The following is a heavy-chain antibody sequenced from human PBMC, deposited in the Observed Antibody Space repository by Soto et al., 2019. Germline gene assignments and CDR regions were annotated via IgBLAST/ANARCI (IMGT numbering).Heavy chain of an antibody. D-gene: IGHD6-19*01. V-gene: IGHV2-5*02. J-gene: IGHJ4*02. CDR2: IYWDDDK. CDR3: SHSVVAGLGYYFDY. CDR1: GLSLSSTRVA. Sequence: QITLKESGPTLVKPTQTLTLTCTFSGLSLSSTRVAVGWIRQPPGKALEWLALIYWDDDKRYRPFLKSRLTITKDPSKNQVVLKLTNMDPVDTATYDCSHSVVAGLGYYFDYWGQGTLVTVSS.